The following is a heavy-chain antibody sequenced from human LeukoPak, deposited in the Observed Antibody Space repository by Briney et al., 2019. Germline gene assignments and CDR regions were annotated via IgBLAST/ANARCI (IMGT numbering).Heavy chain of an antibody. J-gene: IGHJ4*02. D-gene: IGHD6-19*01. CDR1: GFTFSSYA. V-gene: IGHV3-30-3*01. Sequence: PGGSLRLSCAASGFTFSSYAMHWVRQAPGKGLEWVAVISYDGSNKYYADSVKGRFTISRDNSKNTLYLQMNSLRAEDTAVYYCARAAPYSSVFEEGEDFDYWGQGTLVTVSS. CDR3: ARAAPYSSVFEEGEDFDY. CDR2: ISYDGSNK.